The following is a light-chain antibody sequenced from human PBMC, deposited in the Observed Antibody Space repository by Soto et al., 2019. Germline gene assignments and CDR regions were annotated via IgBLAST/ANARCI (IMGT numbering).Light chain of an antibody. CDR3: QQYYSTPLT. Sequence: DIVMTQSPDSLAVSLGERATINCKSSQSILYSSNNKNYLAWYQQKPGLPPKLLIYWASTRESGVPDRFSGSGSVTDFTLTISNLQAEDVAVYYCQQYYSTPLTFGGGTNVELK. J-gene: IGKJ4*01. V-gene: IGKV4-1*01. CDR1: QSILYSSNNKNY. CDR2: WAS.